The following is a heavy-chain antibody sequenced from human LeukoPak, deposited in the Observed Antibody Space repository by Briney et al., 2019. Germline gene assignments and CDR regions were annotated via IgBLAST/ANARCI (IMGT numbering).Heavy chain of an antibody. V-gene: IGHV1-8*03. CDR1: GYTFTTYD. J-gene: IGHJ5*02. D-gene: IGHD6-13*01. Sequence: ASVKVYCKASGYTFTTYDINWVRQATGQGLEWMGWMDPKSGNTAYAQNFQGRVTITRNTSITAAYMELTSLTSEDTAIYYCARSIGSSSSPWGQGTLVSVSS. CDR2: MDPKSGNT. CDR3: ARSIGSSSSP.